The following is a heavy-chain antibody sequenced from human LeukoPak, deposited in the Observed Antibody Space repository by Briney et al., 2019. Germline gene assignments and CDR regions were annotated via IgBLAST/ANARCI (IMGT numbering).Heavy chain of an antibody. D-gene: IGHD1-26*01. CDR2: IYYSGTT. J-gene: IGHJ3*02. CDR1: GGSISSSSYY. V-gene: IGHV4-39*01. Sequence: SETLSLTCTVSGGSISSSSYYWGWIRQPPGKGLEWIGTIYYSGTTYYNPSLKSRVTISVDTSKNQFSLKLSSVTAADTAVYYCARPASSGSYDGAFDIWGQGTMVTVSS. CDR3: ARPASSGSYDGAFDI.